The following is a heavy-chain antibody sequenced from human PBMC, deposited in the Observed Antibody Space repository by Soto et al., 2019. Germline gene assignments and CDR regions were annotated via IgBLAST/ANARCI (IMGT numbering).Heavy chain of an antibody. J-gene: IGHJ6*02. CDR3: ARALDVEIYYSGMDV. CDR2: IWYDGTNK. Sequence: QVQLVESGGGVVQPGRSLRLSCAASGFTFSTYGMHWVRQAPGKGLEWVAVIWYDGTNKYYADSVKGRFTISRDNSKNTLYLQMSSMRAEDTALYYCARALDVEIYYSGMDVWGQGTTVTVSS. V-gene: IGHV3-33*01. D-gene: IGHD1-1*01. CDR1: GFTFSTYG.